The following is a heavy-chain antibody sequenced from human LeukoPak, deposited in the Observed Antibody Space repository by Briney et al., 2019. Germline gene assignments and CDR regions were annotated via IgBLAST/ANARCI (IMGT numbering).Heavy chain of an antibody. J-gene: IGHJ3*01. V-gene: IGHV3-48*04. CDR1: GFTFRIFG. D-gene: IGHD3-10*01. CDR2: IDARSGIT. CDR3: ARERGGAEVV. Sequence: GGSLRLSCAASGFTFRIFGLNWVRQAPGKGPEWVSYIDARSGITYYADSVKGRFTISRDNAKNSLYLQMNSLRAEDTAVYYCARERGGAEVVWGQGTMVTVSS.